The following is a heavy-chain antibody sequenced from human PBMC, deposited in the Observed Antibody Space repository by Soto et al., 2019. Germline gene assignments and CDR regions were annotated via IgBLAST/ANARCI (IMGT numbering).Heavy chain of an antibody. J-gene: IGHJ6*02. CDR3: RRSSRYSTDV. Sequence: QLQLQESGPGLVKPSETLSLTCTVSGGSISSSSYWGWIRQPPGKGLEWIGSIYSSGSTYYNPSLKSRATTSAGTSNNQFSLKLSSVTAADTAVYYCRRSSRYSTDVWGQGTTVTVSS. D-gene: IGHD6-13*01. CDR2: IYSSGST. V-gene: IGHV4-39*01. CDR1: GGSISSSSY.